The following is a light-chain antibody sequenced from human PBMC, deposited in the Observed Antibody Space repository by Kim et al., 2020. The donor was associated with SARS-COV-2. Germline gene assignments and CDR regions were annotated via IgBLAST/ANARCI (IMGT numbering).Light chain of an antibody. CDR3: QQRSKWPPFT. CDR2: DAF. J-gene: IGKJ2*01. CDR1: LSVDNF. V-gene: IGKV3-11*01. Sequence: SPGETAILSCRASLSVDNFLAWYQQKPGQPPRLVIYDAFIRATDTPDRFSGSGYGTDFTLTINNLEPEDFAVYYCQQRSKWPPFTFGQGTKLEI.